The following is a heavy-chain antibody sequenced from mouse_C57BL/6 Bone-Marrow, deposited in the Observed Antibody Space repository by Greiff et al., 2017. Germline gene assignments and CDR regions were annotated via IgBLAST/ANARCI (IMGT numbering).Heavy chain of an antibody. J-gene: IGHJ4*01. CDR1: GYTFTSYG. V-gene: IGHV1-81*01. D-gene: IGHD1-1*01. CDR2: NYPRSGNT. CDR3: ARSGYYYGSSYYAMDY. Sequence: QVQLKESGAELARPGASVKLSCKASGYTFTSYGISWVKQRTGQGLEWIGENYPRSGNTYYNEKFKGKATLTADKSSSTAYMELRSLTSEDSAVYFCARSGYYYGSSYYAMDYWGQGTSVTVSS.